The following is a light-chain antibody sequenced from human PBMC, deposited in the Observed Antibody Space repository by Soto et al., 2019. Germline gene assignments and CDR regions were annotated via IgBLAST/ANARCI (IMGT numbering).Light chain of an antibody. CDR3: QQYYSTPWT. J-gene: IGKJ1*01. V-gene: IGKV4-1*01. CDR2: WAS. CDR1: QRVLYSSNNKNY. Sequence: DIVMTQSPDSLAVSLGERATINCKSSQRVLYSSNNKNYLAWYQQKPGQPPKLLIYWASNRESGVPDRFSGSGSGTDFTLTISSLLAEDVAVYYCQQYYSTPWTFGQGTKVEIK.